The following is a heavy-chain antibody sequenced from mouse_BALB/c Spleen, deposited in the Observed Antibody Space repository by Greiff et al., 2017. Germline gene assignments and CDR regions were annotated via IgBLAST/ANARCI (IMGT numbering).Heavy chain of an antibody. V-gene: IGHV14-3*02. J-gene: IGHJ4*01. D-gene: IGHD1-2*01. Sequence: EVKLVESGAELVKPGASVKLSCTASGFNIKDTYMHWVKQRPEQGLEWIGRIDPANGNTKYDPKFQGKATITADTSSNTAYLQLSSLTSEDTAVYYCARWGTTALYYAMDYWGQGTSVTVSS. CDR2: IDPANGNT. CDR1: GFNIKDTY. CDR3: ARWGTTALYYAMDY.